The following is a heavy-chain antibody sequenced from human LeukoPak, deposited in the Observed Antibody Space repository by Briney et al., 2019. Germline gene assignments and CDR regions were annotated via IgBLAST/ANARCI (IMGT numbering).Heavy chain of an antibody. CDR3: AGDIAAALFAGY. Sequence: GGSLRLSCAASGFTFSSYSMNWVRQAPGKGLEWVSSISSSSSYIYYADSVKGRFTISRDNAKNSLYLQMNSLRAEDTAVYYCAGDIAAALFAGYWGQGTLVTVSS. CDR1: GFTFSSYS. D-gene: IGHD6-13*01. V-gene: IGHV3-21*01. J-gene: IGHJ4*02. CDR2: ISSSSSYI.